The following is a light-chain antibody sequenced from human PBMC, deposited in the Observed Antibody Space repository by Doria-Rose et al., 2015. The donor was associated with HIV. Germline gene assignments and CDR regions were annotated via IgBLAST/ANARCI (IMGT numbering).Light chain of an antibody. CDR1: QSFSSTY. J-gene: IGKJ1*01. CDR2: DGS. V-gene: IGKV3-20*01. CDR3: HQYGTSWT. Sequence: TQSPGTLSLSPGERATLSCRASQSFSSTYLAWYQQQPGQAPSLLIYDGSTRATGIPDTFSASGSGTDFTLTINRLEPEDFALYYCHQYGTSWTFGQGTKVEI.